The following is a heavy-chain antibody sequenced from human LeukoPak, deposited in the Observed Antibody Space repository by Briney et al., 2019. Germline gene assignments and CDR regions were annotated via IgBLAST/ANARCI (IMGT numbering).Heavy chain of an antibody. J-gene: IGHJ4*02. CDR1: GFTFSSYE. CDR2: ISSSGSTI. Sequence: GGSLRLSCAASGFTFSSYEMNWVRQAPGKGLEWVSYISSSGSTIYYADSVKGRFTISRDNAKNSLYLQMNSLRAEDTAVYYCARHGVYYYGSGSYLGWGQGTLVTVSS. V-gene: IGHV3-48*03. D-gene: IGHD3-10*01. CDR3: ARHGVYYYGSGSYLG.